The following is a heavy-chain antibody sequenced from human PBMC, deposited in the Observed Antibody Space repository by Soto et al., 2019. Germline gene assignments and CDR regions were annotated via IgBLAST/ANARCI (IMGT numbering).Heavy chain of an antibody. J-gene: IGHJ4*02. CDR1: GFTFSSYG. V-gene: IGHV3-30*18. CDR3: AKDPRGYSYGSYYFDY. Sequence: HPGGSLRLSCAASGFTFSSYGMHWVRQAPGKGLEWVAVISYDGSNKYYADSVKGRFTISRDNSKNTLYLQMNSLRAEDTAVYYCAKDPRGYSYGSYYFDYWGQGTLVTVSS. D-gene: IGHD5-18*01. CDR2: ISYDGSNK.